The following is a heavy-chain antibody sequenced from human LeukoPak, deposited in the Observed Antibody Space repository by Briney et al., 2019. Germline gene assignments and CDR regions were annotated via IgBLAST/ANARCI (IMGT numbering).Heavy chain of an antibody. CDR3: ARDNSVGDNAWWFDP. CDR1: GFTFSSYS. Sequence: PGGSLRLSCAASGFTFSSYSMNWVRQAPGKGLKWVSYISSSSTIYYADSVKGRFTIPRDNAKNSLYLQMNSLRAEDTAVYYCARDNSVGDNAWWFDPWGQGTLVTVSS. D-gene: IGHD1-26*01. J-gene: IGHJ5*02. CDR2: ISSSSTI. V-gene: IGHV3-48*04.